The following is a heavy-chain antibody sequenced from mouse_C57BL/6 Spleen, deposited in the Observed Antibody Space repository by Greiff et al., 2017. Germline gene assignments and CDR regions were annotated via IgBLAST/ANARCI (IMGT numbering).Heavy chain of an antibody. Sequence: EVQRVESGGGLVQPGGSLSLSCAASGFTFTDYYMSWVRQPPGKALEWLGFIRNKANGYTTEYSASVKGRFTISRDNSQSILYLQMNALRAEDSATYYCARYMAGALDYWGQGTTLTVSS. CDR3: ARYMAGALDY. D-gene: IGHD3-3*01. CDR1: GFTFTDYY. J-gene: IGHJ2*01. V-gene: IGHV7-3*01. CDR2: IRNKANGYTT.